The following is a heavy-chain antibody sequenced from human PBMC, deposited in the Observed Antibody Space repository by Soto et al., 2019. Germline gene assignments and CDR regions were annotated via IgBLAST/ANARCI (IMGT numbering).Heavy chain of an antibody. J-gene: IGHJ4*02. D-gene: IGHD3-16*01. Sequence: GASLKVSCKASGYTFTGYYIHWGRQAPGQGLEWMGWINPKSGGTNYAQKFQGRVSMTRDTSIAPAYMEVSRLKSDDTAVYYCASGCPRMGALPTLWGQGTLVPV. CDR1: GYTFTGYY. CDR3: ASGCPRMGALPTL. CDR2: INPKSGGT. V-gene: IGHV1-2*02.